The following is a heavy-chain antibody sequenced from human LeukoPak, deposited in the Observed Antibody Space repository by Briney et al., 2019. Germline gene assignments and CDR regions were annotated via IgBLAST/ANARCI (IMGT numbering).Heavy chain of an antibody. J-gene: IGHJ6*02. CDR1: GGSISSYY. D-gene: IGHD6-13*01. CDR3: ARDKARYSSSWYVGYYYYYGMDV. V-gene: IGHV4-59*01. CDR2: TYYRGTT. Sequence: SETLSLTCTVSGGSISSYYWGWIRQPQGKGLEWIGYTYYRGTTNYNPSLKSRVTISVDTSKNQFSLKLSSVTAADTAVYYCARDKARYSSSWYVGYYYYYGMDVWGQGTTVTVSS.